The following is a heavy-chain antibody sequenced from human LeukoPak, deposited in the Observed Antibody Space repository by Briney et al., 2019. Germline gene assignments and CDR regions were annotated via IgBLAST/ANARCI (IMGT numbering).Heavy chain of an antibody. D-gene: IGHD1-26*01. V-gene: IGHV3-23*01. CDR1: GFTFSGYG. Sequence: GGSLRLSCTASGFTFSGYGMSWVRQAPGKGLEWVSSISSSGGSTYYADSVKGRFTISRDNSKNTLYLQMNSLSPEDTAVYYCAKDIRGIAGYYMDVWGKGTTVTVSS. CDR2: ISSSGGST. CDR3: AKDIRGIAGYYMDV. J-gene: IGHJ6*03.